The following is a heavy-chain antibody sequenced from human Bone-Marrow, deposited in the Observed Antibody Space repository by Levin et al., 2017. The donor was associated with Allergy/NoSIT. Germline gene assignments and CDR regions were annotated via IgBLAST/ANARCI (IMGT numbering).Heavy chain of an antibody. CDR1: GFTFSGSA. CDR3: TRSYCTGGVCPLDAFDI. Sequence: GGSLRLSCAASGFTFSGSAMHWVRQASGKGLEWVGRIRSKANSYATAYAASVKGRFTISRDDSKNTAYLQMNSLKTEDTAVYYCTRSYCTGGVCPLDAFDIWGQGTMVTVSS. CDR2: IRSKANSYAT. D-gene: IGHD2-8*02. J-gene: IGHJ3*02. V-gene: IGHV3-73*01.